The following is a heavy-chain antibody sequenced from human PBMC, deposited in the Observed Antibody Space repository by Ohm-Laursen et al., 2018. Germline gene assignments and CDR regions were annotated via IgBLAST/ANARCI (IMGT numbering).Heavy chain of an antibody. D-gene: IGHD1-7*01. J-gene: IGHJ6*02. CDR1: GYTFTGYY. Sequence: ASVKVSCKASGYTFTGYYMHWVRQAPGQGLEWMGWINPNNGGTNYAQKFQGRVTMTRDTSISTGYMELSRLRSDDTAVYYCAQPRNWNYVDYYGMDVWGQGTTVTVSS. V-gene: IGHV1-2*02. CDR3: AQPRNWNYVDYYGMDV. CDR2: INPNNGGT.